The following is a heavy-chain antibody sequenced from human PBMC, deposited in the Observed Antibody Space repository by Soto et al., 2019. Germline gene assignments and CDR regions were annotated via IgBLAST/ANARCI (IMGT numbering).Heavy chain of an antibody. Sequence: PGGSLRLSCAASGFTFSSYAMSWVRQAPGKGLEWVSATNGIGDSTYYADSVKGRFTISRDNSKNTLYLQMNSLRADDTAVYYCAKAWNYYDELDYWGQGTLVTVSS. CDR1: GFTFSSYA. J-gene: IGHJ4*02. CDR3: AKAWNYYDELDY. V-gene: IGHV3-23*01. CDR2: TNGIGDST. D-gene: IGHD3-22*01.